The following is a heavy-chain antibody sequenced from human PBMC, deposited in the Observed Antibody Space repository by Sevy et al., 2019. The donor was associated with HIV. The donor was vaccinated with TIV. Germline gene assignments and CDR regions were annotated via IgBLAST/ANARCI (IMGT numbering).Heavy chain of an antibody. J-gene: IGHJ6*02. D-gene: IGHD3-3*01. CDR2: IKQDGGEK. CDR3: ARHVGRGYDFWSGYPYYYYYGMDV. V-gene: IGHV3-7*01. Sequence: GGSLRLSCAASGFTFSSYWMSWVRQAPGKGLEWVANIKQDGGEKYYVDSVKGRFTISRDNAKNSLYLQMNSLRAEDTAVYYCARHVGRGYDFWSGYPYYYYYGMDVWGQGTTVTVSS. CDR1: GFTFSSYW.